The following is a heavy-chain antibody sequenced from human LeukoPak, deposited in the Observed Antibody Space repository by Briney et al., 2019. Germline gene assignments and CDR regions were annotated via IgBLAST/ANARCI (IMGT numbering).Heavy chain of an antibody. V-gene: IGHV4-39*07. CDR1: GGSISSSSYY. J-gene: IGHJ4*02. CDR2: MYYSGST. Sequence: PSETLSLTCIVSGGSISSSSYYWGWIRQPPGKGLEWIGSMYYSGSTYYNPSLKSRVTISADTSKNQFSLNLNSVTAADTAVYYCARWVRVNGHRIDYWGQGTLVTVSS. CDR3: ARWVRVNGHRIDY. D-gene: IGHD1-14*01.